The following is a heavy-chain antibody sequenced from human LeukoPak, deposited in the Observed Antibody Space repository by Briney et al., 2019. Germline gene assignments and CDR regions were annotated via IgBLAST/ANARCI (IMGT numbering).Heavy chain of an antibody. CDR1: GYSISSGLY. CDR2: VFHSGRT. J-gene: IGHJ4*02. D-gene: IGHD3-16*01. CDR3: ARDPAAFGGGYYDY. V-gene: IGHV4-38-2*02. Sequence: SETLSLTCAVSGYSISSGLYWAWIRQPPGKGLEWIGSVFHSGRTSYNSSLKSRVTISADTSKNQFSLRLRSVTAADTAVYYCARDPAAFGGGYYDYWGQGALVTVSS.